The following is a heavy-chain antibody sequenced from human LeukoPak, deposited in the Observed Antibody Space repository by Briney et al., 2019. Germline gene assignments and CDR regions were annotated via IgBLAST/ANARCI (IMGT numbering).Heavy chain of an antibody. V-gene: IGHV1-2*02. Sequence: ATVKVSCKASGYTFTGYYMHWVRQAPGQGLEWMGWINPNSGGTNYAQKFQGRVTMTRDTSISTAYMELSRLRADEPAVYYCARVGSWNYGWQTSTGWFDSWGQGTLVTVSS. CDR2: INPNSGGT. J-gene: IGHJ5*01. CDR1: GYTFTGYY. CDR3: ARVGSWNYGWQTSTGWFDS. D-gene: IGHD1-7*01.